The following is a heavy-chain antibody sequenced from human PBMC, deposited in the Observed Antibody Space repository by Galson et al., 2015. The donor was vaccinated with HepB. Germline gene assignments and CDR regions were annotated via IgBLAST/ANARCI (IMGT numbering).Heavy chain of an antibody. J-gene: IGHJ5*02. Sequence: SVKVSCKASGYTFTTYTMHWVRQAPGQRLEWMGWLNGGSGNTKYSQKFQGGITITRDTSASTAYMELSSLRSEDTAVYYCARATLGGDWFDPWGQGTLVTVSS. D-gene: IGHD3-16*01. CDR3: ARATLGGDWFDP. V-gene: IGHV1-3*01. CDR2: LNGGSGNT. CDR1: GYTFTTYT.